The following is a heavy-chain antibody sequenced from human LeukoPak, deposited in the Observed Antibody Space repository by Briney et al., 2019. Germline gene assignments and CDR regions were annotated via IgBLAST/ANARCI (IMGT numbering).Heavy chain of an antibody. Sequence: VASVKVSCKASGYTFTGYYMHWVRQAPGQGLEWMGWINPNSGGTNYAQKFQGRVTMTRDTSISTAYMELSRLRSDDTAVYYCAIVTMVRGVISPLDYWGQGTLVTVSS. CDR3: AIVTMVRGVISPLDY. CDR1: GYTFTGYY. CDR2: INPNSGGT. V-gene: IGHV1-2*02. J-gene: IGHJ4*02. D-gene: IGHD3-10*01.